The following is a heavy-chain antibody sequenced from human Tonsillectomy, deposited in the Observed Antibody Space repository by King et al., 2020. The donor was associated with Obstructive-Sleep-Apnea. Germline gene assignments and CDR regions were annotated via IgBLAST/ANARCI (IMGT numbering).Heavy chain of an antibody. CDR2: LSGDERRI. D-gene: IGHD4-23*01. Sequence: QLQESGGGLVQPGGSLRLSCAASGFTSRFSWMHWVRQAPGKGLVWVSGLSGDERRILYADSVKGRFAISRDNAKNTLYLQMNSLRVDDTAVYFCARSLYGGKIDSGGQGTLVAVSS. V-gene: IGHV3-74*01. CDR1: GFTSRFSW. J-gene: IGHJ4*02. CDR3: ARSLYGGKIDS.